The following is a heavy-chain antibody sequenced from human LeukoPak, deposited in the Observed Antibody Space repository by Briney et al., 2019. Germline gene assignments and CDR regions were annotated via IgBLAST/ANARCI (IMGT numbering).Heavy chain of an antibody. CDR3: ARDPMVRGVIIISFDF. CDR2: ISYDGSNK. Sequence: PGGSLRLSCAASGFTFSSYAMHWVRQAPGKGLEWVAVISYDGSNKYYADSVKGRFTISRDNSKNTLYLQMNSLRTEDTAVYYCARDPMVRGVIIISFDFWGQGTLVTVSS. D-gene: IGHD3-10*01. J-gene: IGHJ4*02. CDR1: GFTFSSYA. V-gene: IGHV3-30-3*01.